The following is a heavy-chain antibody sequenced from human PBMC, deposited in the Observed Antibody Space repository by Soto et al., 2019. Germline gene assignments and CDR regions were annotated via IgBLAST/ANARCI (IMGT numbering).Heavy chain of an antibody. CDR3: GKDRFWGLGQIGGNIDY. CDR1: GFTFSSYG. V-gene: IGHV3-33*06. Sequence: PGGSLRLSCAASGFTFSSYGMHWVRQAPGKGLEWVAVIWYDGSNKYYADSVKGRFTISRVNSKNTLYLQMHSLRAEDTAVYYYGKDRFWGLGQIGGNIDYWGQGTLVTVSP. D-gene: IGHD7-27*01. J-gene: IGHJ4*02. CDR2: IWYDGSNK.